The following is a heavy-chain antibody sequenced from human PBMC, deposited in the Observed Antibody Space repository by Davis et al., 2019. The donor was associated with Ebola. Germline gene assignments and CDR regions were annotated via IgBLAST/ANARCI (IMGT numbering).Heavy chain of an antibody. V-gene: IGHV3-21*01. CDR1: GFTFSNYN. CDR2: ITRGSTDV. CDR3: ARDRRASSWYGLSAFDI. Sequence: GESLKISCAASGFTFSNYNMNWVRQAPGKGLEWVSSITRGSTDVYYVDSVKGRFTISRDNAKNSLSLQLNNLRAEDTAIYYCARDRRASSWYGLSAFDIWGQGTMVTVSS. J-gene: IGHJ3*02. D-gene: IGHD6-13*01.